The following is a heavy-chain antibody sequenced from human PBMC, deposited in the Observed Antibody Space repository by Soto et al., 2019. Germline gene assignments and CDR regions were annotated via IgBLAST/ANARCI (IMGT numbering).Heavy chain of an antibody. CDR1: GFTFSNAW. CDR2: IKSKTDGGTT. Sequence: VGSLRLSCAASGFTFSNAWMSCVRHSPGKWLEWVGRIKSKTDGGTTDYAAPVKGRFTISRDDSKNTLYLQMNSLKTEDTAVYYCTTDYSVGATIDSWGQGTLVTVSS. J-gene: IGHJ4*02. CDR3: TTDYSVGATIDS. V-gene: IGHV3-15*01. D-gene: IGHD1-26*01.